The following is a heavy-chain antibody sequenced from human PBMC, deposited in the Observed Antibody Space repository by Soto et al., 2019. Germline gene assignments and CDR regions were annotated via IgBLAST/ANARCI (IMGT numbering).Heavy chain of an antibody. CDR3: ARVGKNRGDGMDV. V-gene: IGHV4-59*01. J-gene: IGHJ6*02. CDR1: CGSISSYY. D-gene: IGHD3-16*01. Sequence: SETLSLTCTVSCGSISSYYWSWIRQPPGKGLEWIGYIYYSGSTNYNPSLKSRVTISVDTSKNQFSLKLSSVTAADTAVYYCARVGKNRGDGMDVWGQGTTVTVSS. CDR2: IYYSGST.